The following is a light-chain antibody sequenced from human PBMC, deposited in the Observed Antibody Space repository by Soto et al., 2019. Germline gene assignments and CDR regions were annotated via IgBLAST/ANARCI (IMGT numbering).Light chain of an antibody. CDR2: DAS. CDR3: QQYNNWPLT. V-gene: IGKV3-15*01. CDR1: QSMSSN. Sequence: DIVLTQSPASLALSPGETATLSCRASQSMSSNLAWYQQKPGQIPRLLIYDASTRAAGIPAGFSGSGSGTEFTLTISSLQSEDFAIYYCQQYNNWPLTVGGGNKVEI. J-gene: IGKJ4*01.